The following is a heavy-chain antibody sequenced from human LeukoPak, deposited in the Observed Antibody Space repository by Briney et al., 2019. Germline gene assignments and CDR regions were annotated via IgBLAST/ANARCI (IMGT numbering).Heavy chain of an antibody. V-gene: IGHV3-53*01. D-gene: IGHD6-19*01. J-gene: IGHJ4*02. CDR2: IYSGGST. Sequence: GGSLRLSCAASGFTVSSNYMSWVRQAPGKGLEWVSVIYSGGSTYYADSVKGRFTISRDNSKNTLYLQMNSLRAEDTAVYYCAREPRFVAVAGDVSEYWGQGTLVTVSS. CDR3: AREPRFVAVAGDVSEY. CDR1: GFTVSSNY.